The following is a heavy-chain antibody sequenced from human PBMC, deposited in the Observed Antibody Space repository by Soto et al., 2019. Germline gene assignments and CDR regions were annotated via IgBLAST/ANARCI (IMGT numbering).Heavy chain of an antibody. J-gene: IGHJ6*02. CDR2: IYPGDSDT. Sequence: GESLKISCKGSGYSFTSYWIGWVRQMPGKGLEWMGIIYPGDSDTRYSPSFQGQVTISADKSISTAYLQWSSLKASDTAMYYCARQGRSSWYVYYYYYGMDVWGQGTTVTVYS. D-gene: IGHD6-13*01. CDR3: ARQGRSSWYVYYYYYGMDV. CDR1: GYSFTSYW. V-gene: IGHV5-51*01.